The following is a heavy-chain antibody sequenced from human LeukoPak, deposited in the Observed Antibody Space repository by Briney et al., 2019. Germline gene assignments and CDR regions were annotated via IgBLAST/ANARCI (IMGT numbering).Heavy chain of an antibody. CDR1: GFTFSSYA. Sequence: HPGGSLRLSCAAFGFTFSSYAMSWVRQAPGKGLEWVSGISGSGGSTYYADSVKGRFTISRDNSKNTLYLQMNSLRAEDTAVYYCARDLYYYDSSGYSPGYWGQGTLVTVSS. D-gene: IGHD3-22*01. J-gene: IGHJ4*02. CDR3: ARDLYYYDSSGYSPGY. CDR2: ISGSGGST. V-gene: IGHV3-23*01.